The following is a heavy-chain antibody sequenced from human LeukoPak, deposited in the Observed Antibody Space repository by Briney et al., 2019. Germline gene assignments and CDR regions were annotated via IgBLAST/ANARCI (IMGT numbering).Heavy chain of an antibody. D-gene: IGHD2-2*02. Sequence: ASVKVSCEASGYTFTGYYMHWVRQAPGQGLEWMGWINPNSGGTNYAQKFQGRVTMTRDTSISTAYMELSRLRSDDTAVYYCARLGDIVVVPAAIDRGGQQLVQDYWGQGTTVTVSS. J-gene: IGHJ4*03. V-gene: IGHV1-2*02. CDR1: GYTFTGYY. CDR2: INPNSGGT. CDR3: ARLGDIVVVPAAIDRGGQQLVQDY.